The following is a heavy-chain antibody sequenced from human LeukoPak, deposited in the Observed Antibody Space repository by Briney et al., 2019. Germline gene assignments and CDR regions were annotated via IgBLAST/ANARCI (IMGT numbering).Heavy chain of an antibody. V-gene: IGHV6-1*01. CDR3: ARGNRHYYGMDV. D-gene: IGHD1-14*01. J-gene: IGHJ6*02. Sequence: QTLSLTCAISGDSFSRNTAAWNWVRQSPSRGLEWLGRTYYTSKWDNDYALSVKSRITINPDTSKNRFSLQLNSVTPEDTGVYYCARGNRHYYGMDVWGQGTTVTVSS. CDR2: TYYTSKWDN. CDR1: GDSFSRNTAA.